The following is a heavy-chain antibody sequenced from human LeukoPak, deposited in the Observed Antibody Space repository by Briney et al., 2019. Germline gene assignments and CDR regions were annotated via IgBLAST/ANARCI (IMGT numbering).Heavy chain of an antibody. CDR3: ARSLEPYYYYGMDV. CDR1: GGSISSYY. CDR2: IYYSGST. J-gene: IGHJ6*02. D-gene: IGHD1-1*01. Sequence: PSETLSLTCTVSGGSISSYYWSWIRQPPGKGLEWIGYIYYSGSTNYNPSLKSRVTISVDTSKNQFSLKLSSVTAADTAVYYCARSLEPYYYYGMDVWGQGTTVTVSS. V-gene: IGHV4-59*01.